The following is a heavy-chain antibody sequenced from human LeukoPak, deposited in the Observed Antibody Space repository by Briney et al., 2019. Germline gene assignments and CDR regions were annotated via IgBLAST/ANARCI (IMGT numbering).Heavy chain of an antibody. D-gene: IGHD6-13*01. Sequence: PGGSLRLSCAASGFTFSSFRMDWVRQVPGKGLVWVSHINGDATKKVYADSVKGRFTISRDNARNLLYLQMNSLRTEDTAVYYCSRVGPGGAGAFDYWGQGTLVTVSS. J-gene: IGHJ4*02. CDR2: INGDATKK. V-gene: IGHV3-74*01. CDR3: SRVGPGGAGAFDY. CDR1: GFTFSSFR.